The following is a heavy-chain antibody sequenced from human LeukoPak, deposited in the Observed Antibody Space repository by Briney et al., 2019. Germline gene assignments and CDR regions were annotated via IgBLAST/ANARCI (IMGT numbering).Heavy chain of an antibody. CDR2: ISYDGSNK. CDR3: ARTLIEYSVSSCYFDY. J-gene: IGHJ4*02. V-gene: IGHV3-30*03. CDR1: GFTFSSYG. D-gene: IGHD6-6*01. Sequence: PGGSLRLSCAASGFTFSSYGMHWVRQAPGKGLEWVAVISYDGSNKYYADSVMGRFTISRDNSKNTLYLQMNSLRAEDTAVYYCARTLIEYSVSSCYFDYWGQGTLVTVSS.